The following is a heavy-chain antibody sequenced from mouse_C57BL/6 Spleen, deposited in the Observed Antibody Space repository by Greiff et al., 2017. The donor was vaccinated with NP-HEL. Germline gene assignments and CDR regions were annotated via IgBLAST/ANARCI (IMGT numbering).Heavy chain of an antibody. Sequence: VQLQQSGPELVKPGASVKISCKASGYTFTDYYMNWVKQSHGKSLEWIGDINPNNGGTSYNQKFKGKATLTVDKSSGTAYMELRSLTSEDSAVYYCARNSNYVSAMDYWGQGTSVTVSS. CDR1: GYTFTDYY. J-gene: IGHJ4*01. CDR3: ARNSNYVSAMDY. CDR2: INPNNGGT. D-gene: IGHD2-5*01. V-gene: IGHV1-26*01.